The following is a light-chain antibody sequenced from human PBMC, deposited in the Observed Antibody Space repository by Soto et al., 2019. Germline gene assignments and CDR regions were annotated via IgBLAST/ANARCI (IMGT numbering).Light chain of an antibody. CDR3: QQYTNWPPWP. CDR2: GAS. V-gene: IGKV3-15*01. J-gene: IGKJ1*01. CDR1: QSVSSN. Sequence: EIVMTQSPATLSVSPGERATLSCRASQSVSSNLAWYQQKPGQAPMLLIYGASTRATGIPARFSGSGSGTECTLTISSLQSEDFAVYYCQQYTNWPPWPFGQGTKVDIK.